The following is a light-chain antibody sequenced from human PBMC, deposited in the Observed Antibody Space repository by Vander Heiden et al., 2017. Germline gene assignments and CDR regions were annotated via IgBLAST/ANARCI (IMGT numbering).Light chain of an antibody. CDR2: QAS. CDR1: QTISNW. V-gene: IGKV1-5*03. CDR3: QQYDSYPLS. Sequence: DIQMTQSPSTLSASVGDRVTITCRPSQTISNWLAWYQQKPGKAPRLLVFQASTLESGVPLRFSGSGAGTEFTLTISSLQPDDFATYYCQQYDSYPLSFGQGTKLEI. J-gene: IGKJ2*03.